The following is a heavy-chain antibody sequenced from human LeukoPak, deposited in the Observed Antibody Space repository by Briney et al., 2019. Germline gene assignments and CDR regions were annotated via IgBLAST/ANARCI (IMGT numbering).Heavy chain of an antibody. CDR3: ASWSHSDNAFDI. J-gene: IGHJ3*02. Sequence: ASVKVSCKASGGTFSSYAISWVRQAPGQGLEWMGRIIPILGIANYAQKFQGRVTITADKSTSTAYMELSSLRSEDTAVYYCASWSHSDNAFDIWGQGTIVTVSS. V-gene: IGHV1-69*04. CDR1: GGTFSSYA. CDR2: IIPILGIA.